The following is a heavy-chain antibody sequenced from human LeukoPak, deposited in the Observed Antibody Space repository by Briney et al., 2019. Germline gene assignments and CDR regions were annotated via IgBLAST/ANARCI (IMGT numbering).Heavy chain of an antibody. V-gene: IGHV3-30*03. CDR2: ISYDGSNK. CDR1: GFTFSSYS. D-gene: IGHD3-3*01. CDR3: ARDRGIFGDYYYYYGMDV. J-gene: IGHJ6*02. Sequence: GGSLRLSCAASGFTFSSYSMNWVRQAPGKGLEWVAVISYDGSNKYYADSVKGRFTISRDNSKNTLYLQMNSLRAEDTAVYYCARDRGIFGDYYYYYGMDVWGQGTTVTVSS.